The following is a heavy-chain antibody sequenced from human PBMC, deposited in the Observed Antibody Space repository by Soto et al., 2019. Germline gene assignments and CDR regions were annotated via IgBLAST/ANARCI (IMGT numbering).Heavy chain of an antibody. D-gene: IGHD3-10*01. Sequence: ASVKVSCKASGYSFANYTIHWVRQAPGQGLEWMGWLNPDTASTKFSTKFQGRVIITRDKSANTALMQLTSLTSEDTALYYCARGGGYYGSGAYYRGYFDHWGLGTLVTVSS. V-gene: IGHV1-3*01. CDR1: GYSFANYT. J-gene: IGHJ4*02. CDR2: LNPDTAST. CDR3: ARGGGYYGSGAYYRGYFDH.